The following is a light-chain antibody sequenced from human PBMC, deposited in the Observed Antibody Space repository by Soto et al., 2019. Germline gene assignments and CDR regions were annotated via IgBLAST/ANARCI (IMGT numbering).Light chain of an antibody. CDR2: EVS. Sequence: QSALTQPASVSGSPGQSITISCTGTNRDVGGYNYVSWYQQHPGKAPRLLIYEVSSRPSGVSNRFSGSKSGNTASLTISGLQADDEADYYCSSYTSSSILVFGGGTKLTVL. V-gene: IGLV2-14*01. CDR3: SSYTSSSILV. CDR1: NRDVGGYNY. J-gene: IGLJ2*01.